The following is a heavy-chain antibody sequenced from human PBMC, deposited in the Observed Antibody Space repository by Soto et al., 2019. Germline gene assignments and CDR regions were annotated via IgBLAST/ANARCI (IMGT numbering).Heavy chain of an antibody. D-gene: IGHD6-13*01. V-gene: IGHV3-33*01. CDR2: IWYDGSNK. Sequence: GGSLRLSCAASGFNFSIYGIHWVRQAPGKGLEWVALIWYDGSNKYYADSVKGRFTISRDNSKNTLYLQMNNLRAEDTAVYYCARASLYSNTWFLEYWGQGTLVTVSS. CDR1: GFNFSIYG. CDR3: ARASLYSNTWFLEY. J-gene: IGHJ4*02.